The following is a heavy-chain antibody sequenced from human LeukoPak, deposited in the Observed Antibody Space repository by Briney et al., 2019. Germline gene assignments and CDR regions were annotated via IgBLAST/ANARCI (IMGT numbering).Heavy chain of an antibody. CDR1: GYTFTGYY. J-gene: IGHJ4*02. D-gene: IGHD1-26*01. Sequence: ASVKVSCKASGYTFTGYYMHWVRQAPGQGLEWMGWINPNSGGTNYAQKFQGRVTMTRDTSISTAYMELSRLRSDDTAVYYCARVIVGATYFDYWGQGTLVTVSS. V-gene: IGHV1-2*02. CDR2: INPNSGGT. CDR3: ARVIVGATYFDY.